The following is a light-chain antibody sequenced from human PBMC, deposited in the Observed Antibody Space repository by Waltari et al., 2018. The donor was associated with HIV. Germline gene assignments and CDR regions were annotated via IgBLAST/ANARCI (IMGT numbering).Light chain of an antibody. V-gene: IGLV2-23*02. J-gene: IGLJ2*01. CDR1: SSDVGGYNY. CDR3: CSYAGPNPLI. CDR2: EVS. Sequence: QSALTQPASVSASPGQSITISCPGTSSDVGGYNYVSWYQQHPGKAPKLMISEVSNRPSGVSNRFSGSKSGNTASLTISGLQAEDEAEYYCCSYAGPNPLIFGGGTKVTVL.